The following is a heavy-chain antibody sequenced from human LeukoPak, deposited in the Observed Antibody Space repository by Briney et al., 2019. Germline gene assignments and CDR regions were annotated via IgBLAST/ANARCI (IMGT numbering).Heavy chain of an antibody. J-gene: IGHJ3*02. D-gene: IGHD3-16*01. CDR3: ARDSQQAFGGIREGAFNI. CDR2: IPYDGSDE. V-gene: IGHV3-30*02. Sequence: SGGSLRPSCGASGFTFSSFGMHWVRQAPGKGLEWVAVIPYDGSDEYYADSVKGRFTISRDNSKNAVYLQLNSVRPEDTAVYFCARDSQQAFGGIREGAFNIWGQGTMVTVSS. CDR1: GFTFSSFG.